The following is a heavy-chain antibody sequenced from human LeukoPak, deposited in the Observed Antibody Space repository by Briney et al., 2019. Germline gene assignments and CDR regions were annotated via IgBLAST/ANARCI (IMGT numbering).Heavy chain of an antibody. CDR3: ARARYSSSPFDY. J-gene: IGHJ4*02. V-gene: IGHV4-59*01. CDR1: GGSISSYY. D-gene: IGHD6-6*01. CDR2: IYDSGST. Sequence: SETLSLTCTVSGGSISSYYWSWIRQPPGKGLEWIGYIYDSGSTNYKPSLKSRVTISVDTSKNQFSLKLSSVTAADTALYYCARARYSSSPFDYWGQGILVTVSS.